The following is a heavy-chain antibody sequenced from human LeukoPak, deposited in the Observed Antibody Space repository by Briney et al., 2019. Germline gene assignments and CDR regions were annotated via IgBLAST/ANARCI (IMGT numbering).Heavy chain of an antibody. CDR3: ARDENSSNYFDY. CDR2: INAGNGNT. Sequence: ASVKVSCKASGYTFTSYAMHWVRQAPGQRLEWMGWINAGNGNTKYSQKFQGRVTITRDTSASTAYMELSSLRSEDTAVYYCARDENSSNYFDYWGQGTLVTVSS. CDR1: GYTFTSYA. V-gene: IGHV1-3*01. J-gene: IGHJ4*02. D-gene: IGHD2-2*01.